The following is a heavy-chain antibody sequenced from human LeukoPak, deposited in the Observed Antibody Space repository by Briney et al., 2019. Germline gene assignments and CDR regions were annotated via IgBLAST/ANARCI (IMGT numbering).Heavy chain of an antibody. Sequence: GRSLRLSCAASGFTFSSYGMHWVRQAPGKGLEWVAVISYDGSNKYYADSVKGRFTISRDNSKNTLYLQMNSLRAEDTAVYYCARGRTTYSGYEGPYYFDYWGQGTLVTVSS. D-gene: IGHD5-12*01. V-gene: IGHV3-30*03. CDR3: ARGRTTYSGYEGPYYFDY. CDR2: ISYDGSNK. J-gene: IGHJ4*02. CDR1: GFTFSSYG.